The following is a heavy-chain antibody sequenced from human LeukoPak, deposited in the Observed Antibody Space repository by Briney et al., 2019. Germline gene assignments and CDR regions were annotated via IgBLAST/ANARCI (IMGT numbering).Heavy chain of an antibody. CDR2: ISGSGGST. J-gene: IGHJ4*02. V-gene: IGHV3-23*01. CDR3: AKDNGIVAPSIPLDY. Sequence: GGSLRLSCAASGFFFNTNAMSWVRQAPGKGLEWVSGISGSGGSTYYADSVKGRFTISRDNSKNTLYLQMNSLRAEDTAVYYCAKDNGIVAPSIPLDYWGQGTLVTVSS. CDR1: GFFFNTNA. D-gene: IGHD5-12*01.